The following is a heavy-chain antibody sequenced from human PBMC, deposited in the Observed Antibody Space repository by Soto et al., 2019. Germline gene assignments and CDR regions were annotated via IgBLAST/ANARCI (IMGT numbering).Heavy chain of an antibody. CDR2: INHSGST. V-gene: IGHV4-34*01. CDR1: GGSFSGYY. Sequence: PSETLSLTCAVYGGSFSGYYWSWIRQPPGKGLEWIGEINHSGSTNYNPSLKSRVTISVDTSKNQFSLKLSSVTAADTAAYYCARGGYYYCGMDVWGQGTTVTVSS. CDR3: ARGGYYYCGMDV. J-gene: IGHJ6*02.